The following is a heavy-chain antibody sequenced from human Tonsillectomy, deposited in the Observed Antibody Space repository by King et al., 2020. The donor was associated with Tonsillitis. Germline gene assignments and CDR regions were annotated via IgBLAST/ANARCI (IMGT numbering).Heavy chain of an antibody. CDR2: IDYNGNT. D-gene: IGHD6-19*01. V-gene: IGHV4-59*08. J-gene: IGHJ6*02. Sequence: QLQESGPGLVKPSETLSLTCIVSGGSISSYSWNWIRQPPGKGLEWIGFIDYNGNTNYNPSLKSRVTISVDTSKNQFSLKLSSVTAADTAVCYCARGHGTGDSSVWGAYYYYGLDVWGQGTTVTVSS. CDR1: GGSISSYS. CDR3: ARGHGTGDSSVWGAYYYYGLDV.